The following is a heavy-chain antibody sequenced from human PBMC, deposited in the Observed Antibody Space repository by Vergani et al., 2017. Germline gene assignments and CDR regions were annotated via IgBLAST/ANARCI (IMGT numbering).Heavy chain of an antibody. V-gene: IGHV4-61*02. J-gene: IGHJ4*02. CDR1: GGSISSGSYY. D-gene: IGHD3-3*01. Sequence: QVQLQESGPGLVKPSQTLSLTCTVSGGSISSGSYYWSWIRQPAGKGLEWIGRIYTSGSTNYNPSLTSRVTISVDTSKNQFSLKLSSVAAADTAVYYCAGGPDYDFWSGYYFDYWGQGTLVTVSS. CDR2: IYTSGST. CDR3: AGGPDYDFWSGYYFDY.